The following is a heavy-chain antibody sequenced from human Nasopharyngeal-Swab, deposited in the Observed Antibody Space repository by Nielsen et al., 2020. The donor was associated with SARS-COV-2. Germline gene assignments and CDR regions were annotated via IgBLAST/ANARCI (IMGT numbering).Heavy chain of an antibody. CDR3: AKVHSSAHDAFDI. CDR2: ISWNSGSI. D-gene: IGHD6-6*01. Sequence: SLKISCAASGFTFDDYAMHWVRQAPGKGLEWVSGISWNSGSIGYADSVKGRFTISRDNAKNSLYLQMNSLRAKDTALYYCAKVHSSAHDAFDIWGQGTMVTVSS. CDR1: GFTFDDYA. J-gene: IGHJ3*02. V-gene: IGHV3-9*01.